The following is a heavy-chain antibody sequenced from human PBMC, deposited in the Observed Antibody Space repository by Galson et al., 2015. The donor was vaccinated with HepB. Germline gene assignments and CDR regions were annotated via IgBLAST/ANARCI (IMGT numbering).Heavy chain of an antibody. CDR3: AKEGVDIVVVPAAIAFDY. Sequence: SLRLSCAASGFTFSSYGMHWVRQAPGKGLEWVAVISYDGSNKYYADSVKGRFTISRDNSKNTLYLQMNSLRAEDTAVYYCAKEGVDIVVVPAAIAFDYWGQGTPVTVSS. D-gene: IGHD2-2*01. V-gene: IGHV3-30*18. CDR2: ISYDGSNK. CDR1: GFTFSSYG. J-gene: IGHJ4*02.